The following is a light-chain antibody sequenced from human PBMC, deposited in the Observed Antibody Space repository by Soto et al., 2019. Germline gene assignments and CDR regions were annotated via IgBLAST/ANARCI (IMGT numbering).Light chain of an antibody. CDR3: QQSQITPWT. V-gene: IGKV1-39*01. CDR1: QTISSW. CDR2: GAS. J-gene: IGKJ1*01. Sequence: DIQMTQSPSTLSGSVGDRVTITCRVSQTISSWLAWYQQKPGKGPNLLIYGASTLQSGVPLRFSGSGSGTDFTLTISSLQPEDFATYYCQQSQITPWTFGQGTKVDI.